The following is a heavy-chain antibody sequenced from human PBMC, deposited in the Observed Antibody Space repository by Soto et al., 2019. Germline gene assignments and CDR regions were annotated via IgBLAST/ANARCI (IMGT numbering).Heavy chain of an antibody. V-gene: IGHV3-30*18. J-gene: IGHJ4*02. D-gene: IGHD7-27*01. CDR2: TSSDGSKK. Sequence: PGGSLRLSCAASGFTFSRNGMHWVRQAPGKGLEWVAVTSSDGSKKYYADSVKGRFTISRDNSKNTLYLQMNSLRAEDTAVYYCVKPHQTGESNYWGQGTLVTVSS. CDR1: GFTFSRNG. CDR3: VKPHQTGESNY.